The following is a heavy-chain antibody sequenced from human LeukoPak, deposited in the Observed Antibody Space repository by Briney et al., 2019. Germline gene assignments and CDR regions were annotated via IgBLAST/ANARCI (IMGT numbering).Heavy chain of an antibody. D-gene: IGHD2-2*01. CDR2: IYYSGGT. CDR1: GGSISGYY. CDR3: ARGLQYQLHFRDAFDI. Sequence: SETLSLTCTVSGGSISGYYWSWIRQPPGKGLEWIGYIYYSGGTNYNPSLKSRVTISVDTSKSQFSLKLSSLTAADTAVYYCARGLQYQLHFRDAFDIWGQGTMVTVSS. V-gene: IGHV4-59*01. J-gene: IGHJ3*02.